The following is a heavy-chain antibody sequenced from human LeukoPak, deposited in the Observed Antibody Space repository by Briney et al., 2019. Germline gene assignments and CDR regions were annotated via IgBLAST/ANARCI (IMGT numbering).Heavy chain of an antibody. D-gene: IGHD6-19*01. CDR3: AKERVSYSSGWYQDY. J-gene: IGHJ4*02. Sequence: GGSLRLSCAASGFTFSSYAMSWVRQTPGKGLEWVSTISGSGGSTYYADSVKGRFTISRDNSKNTLYLQMNSLRAEDMAVYYCAKERVSYSSGWYQDYWGQGTLVTVSS. V-gene: IGHV3-23*01. CDR1: GFTFSSYA. CDR2: ISGSGGST.